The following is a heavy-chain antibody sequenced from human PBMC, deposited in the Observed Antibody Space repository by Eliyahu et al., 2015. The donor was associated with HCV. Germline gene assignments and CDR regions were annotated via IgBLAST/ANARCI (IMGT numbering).Heavy chain of an antibody. CDR3: ARGARRDDILTGLEFDY. CDR2: INXXGST. Sequence: QVQLQQWGAGLLKPSETLSLTCAVYGGSXXGYYWSWXRQPPGKGLEWIGEINXXGSTNYNPSLKXRVTISVDTSKNQFSLKLSSVTAADTAVYYCARGARRDDILTGLEFDYWGQGTLVTVSS. V-gene: IGHV4-34*01. J-gene: IGHJ4*02. D-gene: IGHD3-9*01. CDR1: GGSXXGYY.